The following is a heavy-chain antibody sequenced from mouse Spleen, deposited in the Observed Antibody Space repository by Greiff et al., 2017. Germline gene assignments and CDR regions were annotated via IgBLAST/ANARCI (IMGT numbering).Heavy chain of an antibody. Sequence: EVKVEESGGGLVQPGGSLKLSCAASGFTFSDYYMYWVRQTPEKRLEWVAYISNGGGSTYYPDTVKGRFTISRDNAKNTLYLQMSRLKSEDTAMYYCARQMNNWYFDVWGTGTTVTVSS. CDR3: ARQMNNWYFDV. J-gene: IGHJ1*03. CDR1: GFTFSDYY. CDR2: ISNGGGST. V-gene: IGHV5-12*01.